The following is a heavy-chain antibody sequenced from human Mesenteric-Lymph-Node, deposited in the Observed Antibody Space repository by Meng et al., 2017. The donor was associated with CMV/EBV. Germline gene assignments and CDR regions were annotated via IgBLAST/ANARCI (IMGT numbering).Heavy chain of an antibody. CDR2: ISYSGST. CDR3: ARGEVPFDP. Sequence: SETLSLTCTVSGGSISSYYCSWIRQPPGKGLEWIGYISYSGSTNYNPSLKSRVTISVDTSKDQFSLKLSSVTAADTAVYYCARGEVPFDPWGQGTLVNVSS. V-gene: IGHV4-59*01. CDR1: GGSISSYY. J-gene: IGHJ5*02.